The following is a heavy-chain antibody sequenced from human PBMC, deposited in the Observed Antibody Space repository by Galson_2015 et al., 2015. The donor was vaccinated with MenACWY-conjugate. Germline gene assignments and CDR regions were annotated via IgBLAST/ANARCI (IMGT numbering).Heavy chain of an antibody. V-gene: IGHV3-30*01. CDR1: GFTFSSYT. CDR3: ARGLIGYGSGPLDF. CDR2: MSYDGSNQ. Sequence: LRLSCAASGFTFSSYTMHWVRQTPGKGLEWVALMSYDGSNQYYADSLKGRLTISRDNSKSTLYLQMDSLRAEDTAVYYCARGLIGYGSGPLDFWGQGALVTVSS. J-gene: IGHJ4*02. D-gene: IGHD6-19*01.